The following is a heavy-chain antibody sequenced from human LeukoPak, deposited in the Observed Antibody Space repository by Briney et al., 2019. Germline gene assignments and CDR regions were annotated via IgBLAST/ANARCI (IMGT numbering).Heavy chain of an antibody. D-gene: IGHD3-22*01. CDR2: IYYSGST. J-gene: IGHJ5*02. CDR3: ACLTTGWFDP. Sequence: SETLSLTCAVSGGSISSGGYYWSWIRQHPGKGLEWIGYIYYSGSTYYNPSLKNRVTISVDTSKNQFSLKLSSVTAADTAVYYCACLTTGWFDPWGQGTLVTVSS. V-gene: IGHV4-31*11. CDR1: GGSISSGGYY.